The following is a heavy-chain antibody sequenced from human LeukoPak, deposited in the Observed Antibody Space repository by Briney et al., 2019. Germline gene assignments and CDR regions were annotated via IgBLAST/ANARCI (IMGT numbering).Heavy chain of an antibody. CDR2: IMPTLGIT. D-gene: IGHD5-18*01. CDR1: GDSFNRFA. J-gene: IGHJ4*02. V-gene: IGHV1-69*04. Sequence: ASVKVSCKPSGDSFNRFAVNWVRQAPGQGLEWMGRIMPTLGITNYAKGFQARVTITADISPSAAYMELKNLTSLDTAVYYCARGHTDSIHYWGQGTQVTVSS. CDR3: ARGHTDSIHY.